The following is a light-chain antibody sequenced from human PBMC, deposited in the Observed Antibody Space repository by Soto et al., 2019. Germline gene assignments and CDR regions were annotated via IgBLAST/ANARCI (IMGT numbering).Light chain of an antibody. CDR2: DND. CDR1: GSNIGNNF. V-gene: IGLV1-51*01. J-gene: IGLJ7*01. CDR3: GTWDSSLSADV. Sequence: QSVLTQPPSVSAAPGQKVTISCSGSGSNIGNNFVSWYQQFPGTAPKLLIFDNDKRPSGIPDRFSGSKSGTSATLGITGLQTGDEADYYCGTWDSSLSADVFGAGTQLTVL.